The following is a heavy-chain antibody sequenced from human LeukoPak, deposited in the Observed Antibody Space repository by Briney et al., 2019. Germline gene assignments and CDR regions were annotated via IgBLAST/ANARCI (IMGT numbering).Heavy chain of an antibody. CDR1: GYTLTGYY. Sequence: ASVKVSCKASGYTLTGYYMHWVRQAPGQGLEWMGWINPNSGGTNYAQKFQGRVTMTRDTSISTAYMELSRLRSDDTAVYYCARAGGDFWSGYFSFFADYWGQGTLVTVSS. J-gene: IGHJ4*02. CDR3: ARAGGDFWSGYFSFFADY. CDR2: INPNSGGT. V-gene: IGHV1-2*02. D-gene: IGHD3-3*01.